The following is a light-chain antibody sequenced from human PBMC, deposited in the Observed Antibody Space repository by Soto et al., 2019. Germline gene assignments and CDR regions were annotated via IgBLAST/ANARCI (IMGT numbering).Light chain of an antibody. CDR1: HYIYSN. CDR2: RAS. J-gene: IGKJ5*01. CDR3: QQYHNLWT. Sequence: EIVMTQSPATLSVSPGERDTLSCTASHYIYSNVAWFQQRPGQAPRLLIYRASTRATGTPARLTGSGSGTEFTLTITSLQSEDFALYYCQQYHNLWTFGQGTRLEIK. V-gene: IGKV3-15*01.